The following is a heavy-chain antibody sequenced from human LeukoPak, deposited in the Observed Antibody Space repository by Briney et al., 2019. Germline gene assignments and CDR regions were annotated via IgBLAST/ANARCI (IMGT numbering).Heavy chain of an antibody. Sequence: PGGSLRLSCAASGFTFSSYSMNWVRQAPGKGLEWVSSISSSSSYIYYADSVKGRFTISRDNAKNSLYLQMNSLRAEDTAVYYCARDPGTIEVAATADYWGQGTLVTVSS. J-gene: IGHJ4*02. CDR2: ISSSSSYI. CDR3: ARDPGTIEVAATADY. CDR1: GFTFSSYS. D-gene: IGHD6-19*01. V-gene: IGHV3-21*01.